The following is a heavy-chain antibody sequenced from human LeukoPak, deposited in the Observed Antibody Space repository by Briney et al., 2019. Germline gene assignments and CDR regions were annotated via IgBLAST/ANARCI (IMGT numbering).Heavy chain of an antibody. CDR1: GGSISSGDYY. CDR3: ARVSGRPYSNTRLDL. J-gene: IGHJ5*02. D-gene: IGHD6-13*01. Sequence: SETLSLTCTVSGGSISSGDYYRSWIRQPPGMGLGWIAYINHFGSAYYNASLKSRLTISVEGSKNYFSLNLRSVTAADTAVYYCARVSGRPYSNTRLDLWGQGTLVTVSS. V-gene: IGHV4-30-2*01. CDR2: INHFGSA.